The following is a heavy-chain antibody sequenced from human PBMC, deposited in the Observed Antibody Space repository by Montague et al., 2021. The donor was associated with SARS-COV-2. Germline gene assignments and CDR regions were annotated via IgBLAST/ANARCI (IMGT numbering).Heavy chain of an antibody. CDR3: ARDDYDILTGPFDY. CDR2: ISYDGSNK. Sequence: SRSLSFSASGFPFSSYAMHWVRQAPGKGLEWVAAISYDGSNKYYADSVKGRFTISRDNSKNTLYVQMNSLRAEDTAVYYCARDDYDILTGPFDYWGQGTLVTVSS. V-gene: IGHV3-30*04. J-gene: IGHJ4*02. CDR1: GFPFSSYA. D-gene: IGHD3-9*01.